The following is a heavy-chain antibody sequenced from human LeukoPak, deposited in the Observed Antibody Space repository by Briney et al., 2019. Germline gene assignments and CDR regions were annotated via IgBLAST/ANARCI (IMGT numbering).Heavy chain of an antibody. Sequence: ASVKVSCKASGYTFTSYYMHWERQAPGQGFEWMGIINPSGGSTSYVQKFQGRVTMTRDTSTSTVHMELSSLRSEDTAVYHCARAQGYCSSTSCSPRYWGQGTLVTVSS. CDR2: INPSGGST. J-gene: IGHJ4*02. CDR3: ARAQGYCSSTSCSPRY. V-gene: IGHV1-46*01. CDR1: GYTFTSYY. D-gene: IGHD2-2*01.